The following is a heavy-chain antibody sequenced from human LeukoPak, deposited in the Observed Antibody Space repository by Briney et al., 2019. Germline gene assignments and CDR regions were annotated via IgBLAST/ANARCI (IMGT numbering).Heavy chain of an antibody. V-gene: IGHV3-66*01. Sequence: PGGSLRLSCAASGFIFSSYAMSWVRQAPGKGLEWVSVIYSSGSTYYADSVKGRFTISRDNSKNTLYLQMNSLRAEDTAVYYCARGGPAAGRFDYWGQGTLVTVSS. D-gene: IGHD6-13*01. CDR2: IYSSGST. CDR1: GFIFSSYA. J-gene: IGHJ4*02. CDR3: ARGGPAAGRFDY.